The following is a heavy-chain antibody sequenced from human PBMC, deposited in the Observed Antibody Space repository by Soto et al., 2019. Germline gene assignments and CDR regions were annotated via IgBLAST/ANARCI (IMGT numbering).Heavy chain of an antibody. D-gene: IGHD3-3*01. CDR1: GYTFTGYY. V-gene: IGHV1-2*04. CDR2: INPNSGGT. CDR3: ARAGKLRFLEWSPNYYGMDV. Sequence: VASVKVFCKASGYTFTGYYMHWVRQAPGQGLEWMGWINPNSGGTNYAQKFQGWVTMTRDTSISTAYMELSRLRSDDTAVYYCARAGKLRFLEWSPNYYGMDVWGQGTTVTVSS. J-gene: IGHJ6*02.